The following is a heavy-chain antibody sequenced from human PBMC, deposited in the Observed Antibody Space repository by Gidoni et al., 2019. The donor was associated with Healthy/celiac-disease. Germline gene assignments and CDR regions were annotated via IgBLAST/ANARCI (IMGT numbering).Heavy chain of an antibody. J-gene: IGHJ3*02. CDR3: ARENYGDSNDAFDI. CDR1: GLTFSSYS. CDR2: ISSSSSYI. Sequence: EVLPVESGGVMSKPGGSLRLCCAAWGLTFSSYSMNCVRQAPGKGLEWVSSISSSSSYIYYADSVKGRFTISRDNAKNSLYLQMNSLRAEDTAVYYCARENYGDSNDAFDIWGQGTMVTVSS. D-gene: IGHD4-17*01. V-gene: IGHV3-21*01.